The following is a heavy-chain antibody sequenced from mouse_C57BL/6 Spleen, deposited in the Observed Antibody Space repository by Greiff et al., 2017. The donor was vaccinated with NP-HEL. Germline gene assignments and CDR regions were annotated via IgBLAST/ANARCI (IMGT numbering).Heavy chain of an antibody. CDR2: IDPSDSYT. J-gene: IGHJ4*01. V-gene: IGHV1-59*01. D-gene: IGHD2-10*01. CDR1: GYTFTSYW. Sequence: QVQLKQPGAELVRPGTSVKLSCKASGYTFTSYWMHWVKQRPGQGLEWIGVIDPSDSYTNYNQKFKGKATLTVDTSSSTAYMQLSSLTSEDSAVYYCARPYPYYYAMDYWGQGTSVTVSS. CDR3: ARPYPYYYAMDY.